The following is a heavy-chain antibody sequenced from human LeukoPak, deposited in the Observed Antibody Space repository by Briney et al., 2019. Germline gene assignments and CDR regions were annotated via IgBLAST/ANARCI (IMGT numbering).Heavy chain of an antibody. CDR1: GFTFSSYA. Sequence: PGGSLRLSCAASGFTFSSYAMSWVRQAPGKGLEWVSAISSSGGSTYYADSVKGRFTISRDNSKNTLYLQMNSLRAEDTALYYCAKDPRSDCNGGSCYPPGYWGQGTLVTVSS. V-gene: IGHV3-23*01. D-gene: IGHD2-15*01. J-gene: IGHJ4*02. CDR2: ISSSGGST. CDR3: AKDPRSDCNGGSCYPPGY.